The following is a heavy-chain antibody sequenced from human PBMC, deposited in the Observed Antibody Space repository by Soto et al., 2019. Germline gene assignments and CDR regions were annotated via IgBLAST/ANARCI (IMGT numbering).Heavy chain of an antibody. V-gene: IGHV5-51*01. Sequence: GGSLKISCRTSGYRFTSYWIAWVRQMPGKGLEWMGIIFPSDSDTRYSPSFQGQVTISADRSTSTVFLQWASLKASDTAVYFCARKDKSGYFNWFDPWGQGTLVTVSS. CDR2: IFPSDSDT. D-gene: IGHD3-22*01. CDR1: GYRFTSYW. J-gene: IGHJ5*02. CDR3: ARKDKSGYFNWFDP.